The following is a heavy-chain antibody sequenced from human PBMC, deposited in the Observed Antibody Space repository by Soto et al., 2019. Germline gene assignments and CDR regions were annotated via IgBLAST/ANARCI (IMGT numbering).Heavy chain of an antibody. V-gene: IGHV3-23*01. CDR2: ISGSAGST. CDR1: GFTFSSYA. CDR3: AKSHHVDREMAWGCMDV. D-gene: IGHD5-12*01. Sequence: EVQLLESGGGLVQPGGSLRLSCAASGFTFSSYAMSWVRQAPGKGLEWVSSISGSAGSTYYADSVKGRFTISRDNSKNTLYLQMNSLRGEDTAVYYCAKSHHVDREMAWGCMDVWGQGTTVTVSS. J-gene: IGHJ6*02.